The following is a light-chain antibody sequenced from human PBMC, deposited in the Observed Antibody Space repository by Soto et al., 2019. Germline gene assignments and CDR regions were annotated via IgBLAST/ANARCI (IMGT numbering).Light chain of an antibody. Sequence: ELVLTQSPGTLSLSPGERATLSCRATQSVSSNYLAWYQQKPGQAPRLLIYGTSTRATGVPDRFSGRGSGTDFTLTISRLEPEDFAVYYCPRNSNRPIYTVGQGTKVDSK. V-gene: IGKV3-20*01. CDR3: PRNSNRPIYT. CDR2: GTS. J-gene: IGKJ2*01. CDR1: QSVSSNY.